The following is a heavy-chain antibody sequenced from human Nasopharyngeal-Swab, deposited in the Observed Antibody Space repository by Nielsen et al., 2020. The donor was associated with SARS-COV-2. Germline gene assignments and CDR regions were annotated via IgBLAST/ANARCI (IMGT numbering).Heavy chain of an antibody. V-gene: IGHV4-59*01. J-gene: IGHJ3*02. CDR3: ARDQRSGWFDAFDI. Sequence: WIRQPPGKGLEWIGYIYYSGSTNYNPSLKSRVTISADTSKNQFSLKLSSVTAADTAVYYCARDQRSGWFDAFDIWGQGTMVTVSS. CDR2: IYYSGST. D-gene: IGHD6-19*01.